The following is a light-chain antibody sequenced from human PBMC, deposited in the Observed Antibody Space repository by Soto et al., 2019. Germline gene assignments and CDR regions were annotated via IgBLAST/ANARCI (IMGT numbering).Light chain of an antibody. CDR1: RSLLHSNGRTY. V-gene: IGKV2D-29*01. CDR3: MQSVDKLI. CDR2: EVS. J-gene: IGKJ2*01. Sequence: DIVMTHTPLSLSVTPGQSASISCKSSRSLLHSNGRTYLSWYVQKSGQTPQRLIHEVSVRFTGGPDRFSGSASGTDFRLKISRVETEDAGIFYCMQSVDKLIFGQGTKLEI.